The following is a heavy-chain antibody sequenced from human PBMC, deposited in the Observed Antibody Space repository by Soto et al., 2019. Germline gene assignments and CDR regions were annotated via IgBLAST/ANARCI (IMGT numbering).Heavy chain of an antibody. CDR1: GFTFSIYV. CDR2: VSGSAGTT. Sequence: EVQLLESGGGLVQPGGSLRLSCEASGFTFSIYVMTWVRQAPGKGLEWVSAVSGSAGTTYYADSVKGRFSISRDNSKNTLSLQMNSLTADDTAVYYCARVQGTARNAFDVWGHGTMVTVSS. D-gene: IGHD6-6*01. CDR3: ARVQGTARNAFDV. J-gene: IGHJ3*01. V-gene: IGHV3-23*01.